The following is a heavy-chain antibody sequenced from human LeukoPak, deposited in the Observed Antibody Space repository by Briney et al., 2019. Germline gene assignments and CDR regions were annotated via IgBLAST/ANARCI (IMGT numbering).Heavy chain of an antibody. CDR2: VGNGGVTT. Sequence: GGSLRLSCAASGFTFSAYAMSWVRRAPGKGLEWVATVGNGGVTTDYADSVKGRFTISRDNSMHTLFLQMNSLTAEDTAVYYCAKETYSSGWYYFDYWGQGTLVTVSS. CDR3: AKETYSSGWYYFDY. J-gene: IGHJ4*02. D-gene: IGHD6-19*01. CDR1: GFTFSAYA. V-gene: IGHV3-23*01.